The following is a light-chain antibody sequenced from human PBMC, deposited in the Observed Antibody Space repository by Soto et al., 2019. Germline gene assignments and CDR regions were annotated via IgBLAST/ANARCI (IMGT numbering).Light chain of an antibody. CDR2: GAS. CDR1: QSVGSN. Sequence: EIVMTQSPATLSVSPGERVTLSCRARQSVGSNLAWYQQKPGQAPRLLIYGASNRATGIPDRFSGSGSETEFTLTISSLQAEDSAVYFCQQYNNWPTWTFGQGTKVDIK. J-gene: IGKJ1*01. CDR3: QQYNNWPTWT. V-gene: IGKV3-15*01.